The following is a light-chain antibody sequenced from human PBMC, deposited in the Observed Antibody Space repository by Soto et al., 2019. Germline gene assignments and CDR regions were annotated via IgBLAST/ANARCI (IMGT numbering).Light chain of an antibody. J-gene: IGKJ4*01. Sequence: DIQMTQSPSSLSASVGDRVTFTCRASQSISNWLAWYQQKPGKAPKLLIYKASTLESGVPSRFSGSGSGTEFTLTISSMQAHDFAIYYCQQYNGYRLAFGGGTKVDI. CDR1: QSISNW. CDR2: KAS. CDR3: QQYNGYRLA. V-gene: IGKV1-5*03.